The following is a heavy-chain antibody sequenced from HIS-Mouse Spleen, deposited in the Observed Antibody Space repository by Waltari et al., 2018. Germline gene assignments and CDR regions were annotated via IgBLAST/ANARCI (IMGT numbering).Heavy chain of an antibody. CDR3: AREIPYSSSWYDWYFDL. J-gene: IGHJ2*01. CDR1: GGSISSSSYY. D-gene: IGHD6-13*01. V-gene: IGHV4-39*07. CDR2: IYYSGTT. Sequence: QLQLQESGPGLVKPSETLSLTCTVSGGSISSSSYYWGWIRQPPGKGLEWIGSIYYSGTTASNPPLKGGVTISVDTSKNQFSLKLSSVTAADTAVYYCAREIPYSSSWYDWYFDLWGRGTLVTVSS.